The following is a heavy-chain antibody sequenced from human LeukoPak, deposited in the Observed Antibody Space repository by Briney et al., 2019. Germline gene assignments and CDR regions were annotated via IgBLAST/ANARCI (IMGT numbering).Heavy chain of an antibody. CDR2: IYYSGIT. CDR3: ARGGAHHAFDF. CDR1: GGSITSDGYY. V-gene: IGHV4-31*03. Sequence: SQTLSLTCTVSGGSITSDGYYWSWIRQHPGQGLEWIGYIYYSGITYYNPSLKSRVIISVDPSKNQFSLKLISVTAADTAVYYCARGGAHHAFDFWGQGTLVTVSS. J-gene: IGHJ3*01.